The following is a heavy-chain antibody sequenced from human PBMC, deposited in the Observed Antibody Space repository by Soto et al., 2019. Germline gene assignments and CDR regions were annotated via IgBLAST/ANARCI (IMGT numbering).Heavy chain of an antibody. J-gene: IGHJ6*02. CDR2: ISYDGSNK. V-gene: IGHV3-30*18. Sequence: PGGSLRLSCAASGFTFSSYGMHWVRQAPGKGLEWVAVISYDGSNKYYADSVKGRFTISRDNSKNTLYLQMNSLRAEDTAVYYCAKDRRFGELLYTNNGMDVWGQGTTVTVSS. CDR1: GFTFSSYG. CDR3: AKDRRFGELLYTNNGMDV. D-gene: IGHD3-10*01.